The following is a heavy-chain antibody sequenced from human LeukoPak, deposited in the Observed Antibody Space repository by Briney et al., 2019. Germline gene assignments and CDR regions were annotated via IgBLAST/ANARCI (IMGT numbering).Heavy chain of an antibody. V-gene: IGHV4-34*01. CDR3: ARDDYRNAFDI. Sequence: SETLSLTCAVYGGSFSDYYCSWIRQPPGKGLEWIGYIYHSGSTYYNPSLKSRVTISVDRSKNQFSLKLSSVTAADTAVYYCARDDYRNAFDIWGQGTMVTVSS. CDR2: IYHSGST. D-gene: IGHD5-12*01. CDR1: GGSFSDYY. J-gene: IGHJ3*02.